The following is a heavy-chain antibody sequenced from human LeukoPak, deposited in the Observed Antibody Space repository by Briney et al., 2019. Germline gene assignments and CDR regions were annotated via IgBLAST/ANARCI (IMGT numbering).Heavy chain of an antibody. CDR2: ISGSGGST. D-gene: IGHD3-3*01. CDR1: GFTFSSYA. CDR3: ARDRDRFLEWSPLDY. Sequence: GGSLRLSCAVSGFTFSSYAMSWVRQAPGKGLEWVSAISGSGGSTYYADSVKGRFTISRDNAKNSLYLQMNSLRAEDTAVYYCARDRDRFLEWSPLDYWGQGTLVTVSS. J-gene: IGHJ4*02. V-gene: IGHV3-23*01.